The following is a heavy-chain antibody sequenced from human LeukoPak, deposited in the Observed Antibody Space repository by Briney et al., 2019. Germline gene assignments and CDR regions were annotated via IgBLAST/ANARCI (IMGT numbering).Heavy chain of an antibody. CDR3: ARVVGRGYSYDPRVDY. Sequence: WGSLRLSCAASGFTFSSYEMNWVRQPPGKGLEWIGEINHSGSTNYNPSLKSRVTISVDTSKNQFSLKLSSVTAADTAVYYCARVVGRGYSYDPRVDYWGQGTLVTVSS. V-gene: IGHV4-34*01. D-gene: IGHD5-18*01. CDR2: INHSGST. CDR1: GFTFSSYE. J-gene: IGHJ4*02.